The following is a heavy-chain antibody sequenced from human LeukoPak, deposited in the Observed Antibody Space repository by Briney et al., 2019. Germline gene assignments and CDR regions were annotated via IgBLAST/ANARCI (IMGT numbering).Heavy chain of an antibody. D-gene: IGHD6-6*01. CDR2: IFYDGSYN. J-gene: IGHJ4*02. Sequence: GSLLLSCAASGFTFSSYGMHWVRQAPGEGLEWVAFIFYDGSYNYYADSVKGRFTISRDNTKNTLFLQMNSLRAGDTAVYYCARESSWYWGQGTLVTVSS. V-gene: IGHV3-33*08. CDR3: ARESSWY. CDR1: GFTFSSYG.